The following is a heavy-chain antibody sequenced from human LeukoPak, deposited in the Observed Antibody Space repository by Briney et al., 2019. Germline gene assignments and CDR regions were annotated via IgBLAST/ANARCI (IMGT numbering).Heavy chain of an antibody. CDR3: ATVTPGSSPVWGMDV. J-gene: IGHJ6*02. CDR1: GYTLTELS. Sequence: ASVKVSCKVSGYTLTELSMHCVRQAPGKGLEWMGGFDPEDGETIYAQKFQGRVTMTEDTSTDTAYMELSSLRSEDMAVYYRATVTPGSSPVWGMDVWGQGTTVTVSS. D-gene: IGHD6-13*01. V-gene: IGHV1-24*01. CDR2: FDPEDGET.